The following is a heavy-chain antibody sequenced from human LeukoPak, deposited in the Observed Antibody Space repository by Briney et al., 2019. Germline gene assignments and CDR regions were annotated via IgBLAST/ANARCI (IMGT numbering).Heavy chain of an antibody. V-gene: IGHV3-23*01. J-gene: IGHJ4*02. D-gene: IGHD3-22*01. CDR2: ISGSGGST. Sequence: SGGSLRLSCAASGFTFSSYAMSWVRQAPGKGLEWVSAISGSGGSTYYADSVKGRFTISRDNSKNTLYLQMNSLRAEDTAVYYCAKSRHYYDSSGSLDYWGQGTLVTVS. CDR3: AKSRHYYDSSGSLDY. CDR1: GFTFSSYA.